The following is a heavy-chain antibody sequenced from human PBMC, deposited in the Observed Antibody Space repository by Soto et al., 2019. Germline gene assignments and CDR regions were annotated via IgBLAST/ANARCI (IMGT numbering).Heavy chain of an antibody. V-gene: IGHV1-69*12. Sequence: QVQLVQSGAEVKKPGSSVKVSCKASGGPFSPYAISWVRQAPGQGLEWMGGIVPISGTANYAQKFQGRVTFTADESSSTAYMELSSLRYEYTAVYYCARSGVVVNAFDIWGQGTMVTVSS. CDR1: GGPFSPYA. D-gene: IGHD2-21*01. CDR2: IVPISGTA. J-gene: IGHJ3*02. CDR3: ARSGVVVNAFDI.